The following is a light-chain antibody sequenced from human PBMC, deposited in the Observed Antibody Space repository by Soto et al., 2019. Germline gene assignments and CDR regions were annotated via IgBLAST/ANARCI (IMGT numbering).Light chain of an antibody. V-gene: IGKV3-11*01. CDR1: QSISRF. CDR3: KLRGKWPPSFT. Sequence: EIVLTQSPASLSLSPGERAALSCRASQSISRFLAWYQQRPGQAPRLLIYDASTRATGIPARFSGSGSGTDFTLSISSLEPEDFAVYYCKLRGKWPPSFTFGPGTTVHFK. CDR2: DAS. J-gene: IGKJ3*01.